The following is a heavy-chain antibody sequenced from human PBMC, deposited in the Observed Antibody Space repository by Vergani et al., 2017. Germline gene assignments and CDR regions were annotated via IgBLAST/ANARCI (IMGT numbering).Heavy chain of an antibody. D-gene: IGHD3-9*01. V-gene: IGHV4-4*02. CDR1: GGSISSSNW. CDR2: NYHSGST. CDR3: RADYDILTGYYPPYYYYGMDV. Sequence: QVQLQESGPGLVKPSGTLSLTCAVSGGSISSSNWWSWVRQPPGKGLEWIGENYHSGSTNYNPSLKSRVTISVDKSKNQFSLKLSAVTAADTAVYYCRADYDILTGYYPPYYYYGMDVWGQGTTVTVSS. J-gene: IGHJ6*02.